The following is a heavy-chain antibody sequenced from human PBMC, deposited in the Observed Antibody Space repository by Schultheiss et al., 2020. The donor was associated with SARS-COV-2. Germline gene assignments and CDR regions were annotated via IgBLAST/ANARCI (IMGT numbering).Heavy chain of an antibody. CDR2: IYYSGST. CDR1: GGSFSGYY. V-gene: IGHV4-34*01. D-gene: IGHD7-27*01. Sequence: SQTLSLTCAVYGGSFSGYYWSWIRQPPGKGLEWIGSIYYSGSTYYNPSLKSRVTISVDTSKNQFSLKLSSVTAADTAVYYCARPNFGPQLGYHYWGQGTLVTVSS. J-gene: IGHJ4*02. CDR3: ARPNFGPQLGYHY.